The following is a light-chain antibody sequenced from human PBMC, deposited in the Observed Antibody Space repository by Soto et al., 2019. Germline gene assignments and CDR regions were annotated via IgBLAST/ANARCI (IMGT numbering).Light chain of an antibody. V-gene: IGKV1-17*01. CDR2: ATS. CDR1: QGVGDR. Sequence: DIQVTQSPSSLSASVGDRVTITCRASQGVGDRLGWYQQKPGNAPNRLLYATSNLESGVPSRFSGSGSGTEFTLTISSLQPEDLATYYCLQHNSFPFAFGPGTKVDFK. CDR3: LQHNSFPFA. J-gene: IGKJ3*01.